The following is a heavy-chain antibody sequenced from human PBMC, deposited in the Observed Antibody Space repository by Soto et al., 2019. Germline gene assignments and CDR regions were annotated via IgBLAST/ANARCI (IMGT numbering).Heavy chain of an antibody. CDR1: GGYIGIYH. V-gene: IGHV4-59*01. D-gene: IGHD3-22*01. Sequence: SETQSHTGTVSGGYIGIYHSSLLRQPPGKGLEWIGYIYYSGSTNYNPSLKSRVTISVDTSKNQFSLKLSSVTAADTAVYYCAAGETYYYDSKNYWGQGTLVTFSS. CDR3: AAGETYYYDSKNY. J-gene: IGHJ4*02. CDR2: IYYSGST.